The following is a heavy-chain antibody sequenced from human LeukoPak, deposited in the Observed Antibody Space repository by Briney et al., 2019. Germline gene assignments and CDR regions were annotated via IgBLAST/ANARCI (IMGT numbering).Heavy chain of an antibody. Sequence: ASVKVSCKASGYTFTSYDINWVRQATGQGLEWMGWMNPNSGNTGYAQKFQGRVTMTRNTSISTAYMELSSLRSGDTAVHYCARGRRIAVAGTCYWGQGTLVTVSS. D-gene: IGHD6-19*01. J-gene: IGHJ4*02. CDR3: ARGRRIAVAGTCY. CDR1: GYTFTSYD. V-gene: IGHV1-8*01. CDR2: MNPNSGNT.